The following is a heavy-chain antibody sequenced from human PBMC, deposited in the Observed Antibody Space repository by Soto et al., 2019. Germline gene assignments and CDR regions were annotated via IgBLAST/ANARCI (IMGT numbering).Heavy chain of an antibody. J-gene: IGHJ4*02. CDR3: ARSFGWYAIDY. CDR1: GVSISSNYY. Sequence: QVLLQESGPGLVQPSGTLSLSCVVSGVSISSNYYWGWVRQPPGKGLEWLGDISHIGSVNYNPSLNSRVTISIDQSPNQFSLKVNSVAAADTAVYYRARSFGWYAIDYWGQGTLVIVSS. CDR2: ISHIGSV. D-gene: IGHD6-19*01. V-gene: IGHV4-4*02.